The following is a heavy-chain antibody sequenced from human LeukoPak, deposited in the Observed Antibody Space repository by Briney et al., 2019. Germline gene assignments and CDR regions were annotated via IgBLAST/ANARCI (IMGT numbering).Heavy chain of an antibody. CDR2: IYYSGST. J-gene: IGHJ4*02. Sequence: SETLSLTCIVSGGSISSSSYYWGWIRQPPGKGLEWIGSIYYSGSTYYNPSLKSRVTISIDTSKNHFSLKLTSVAAADTAVYYCARQRSSGFFYWGQGTLVTVSS. V-gene: IGHV4-39*01. D-gene: IGHD3-22*01. CDR1: GGSISSSSYY. CDR3: ARQRSSGFFY.